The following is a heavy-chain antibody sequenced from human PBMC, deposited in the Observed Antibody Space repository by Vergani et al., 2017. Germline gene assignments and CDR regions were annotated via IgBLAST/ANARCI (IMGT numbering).Heavy chain of an antibody. V-gene: IGHV3-48*01. CDR1: GFKFSETS. D-gene: IGHD3-10*01. CDR3: ATKGGSF. CDR2: ISASHTVI. J-gene: IGHJ4*02. Sequence: EVHLLESGGGLLQPGGSLRLSCAASGFKFSETSMNWVRQTPGKGLEWISYISASHTVIYYADSVKGRFTISRDNAQDSLFLQMKSLRVDDTAMYYCATKGGSFGGRGTLVTVSS.